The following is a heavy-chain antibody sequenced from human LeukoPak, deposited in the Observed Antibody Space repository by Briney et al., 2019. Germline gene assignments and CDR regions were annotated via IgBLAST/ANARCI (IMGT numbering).Heavy chain of an antibody. CDR3: ARGLGYCSGGSCYPIDY. CDR1: GGSISSYY. CDR2: IYNSGST. D-gene: IGHD2-15*01. J-gene: IGHJ4*02. V-gene: IGHV4-59*01. Sequence: SETLSLTCTVSGGSISSYYWSWIRQPQGKELEWIGYIYNSGSTNYNPSLKSRVTISVDTSKNQFSLKLTSVTAADTAVYYCARGLGYCSGGSCYPIDYWGQGTLVTVSS.